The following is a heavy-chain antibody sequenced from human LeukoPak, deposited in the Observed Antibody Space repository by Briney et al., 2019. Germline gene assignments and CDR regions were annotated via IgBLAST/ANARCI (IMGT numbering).Heavy chain of an antibody. CDR1: GGTFSSYA. D-gene: IGHD2-2*01. CDR2: IIPIFGIA. V-gene: IGHV1-69*04. J-gene: IGHJ6*02. CDR3: ASDPSPPNFDMDV. Sequence: ASVKVSCKASGGTFSSYAISWVRQAPGQGLEWMGRIIPIFGIANYAQKFQGRVTITADKPTSTAYMELSSLRSEDTAVYYCASDPSPPNFDMDVWGQGTTVTVSS.